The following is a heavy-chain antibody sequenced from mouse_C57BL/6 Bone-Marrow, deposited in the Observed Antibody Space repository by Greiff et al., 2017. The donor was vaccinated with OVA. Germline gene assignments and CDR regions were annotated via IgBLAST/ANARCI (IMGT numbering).Heavy chain of an antibody. CDR3: ASNYYFDY. D-gene: IGHD1-3*01. V-gene: IGHV1-64*01. Sequence: QVQLQQPGAELVRPGSSVKLSCKASGYTFTSYWMHWVKQRPGQGLEWIGMIHPNSGSTNYNEKFKSKATLTVDKSSSTAYMQLSSLTSEDAAVYYCASNYYFDYWGQGTTLTVSS. CDR2: IHPNSGST. CDR1: GYTFTSYW. J-gene: IGHJ2*01.